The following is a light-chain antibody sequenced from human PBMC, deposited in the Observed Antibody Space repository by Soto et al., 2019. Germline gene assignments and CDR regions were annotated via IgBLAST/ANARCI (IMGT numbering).Light chain of an antibody. J-gene: IGKJ4*01. CDR3: QQYNNWPLT. Sequence: EIVMTQSPATLSVSPGESANLSCRASQSVSSSIAWYQQKPGQSPRLLVYGASTRATGVPPRCSGSGSGTEFTLTFSSLQSEDVAVYFCQQYNNWPLTFGGGTKVEI. CDR2: GAS. V-gene: IGKV3-15*01. CDR1: QSVSSS.